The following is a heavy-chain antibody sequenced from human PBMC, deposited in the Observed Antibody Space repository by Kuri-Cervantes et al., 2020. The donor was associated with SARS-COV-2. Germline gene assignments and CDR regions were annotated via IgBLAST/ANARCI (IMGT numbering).Heavy chain of an antibody. CDR3: ARARNGNYLNEPDY. D-gene: IGHD4-17*01. CDR1: GYTFTSYY. V-gene: IGHV1-46*01. Sequence: ASVKVSCKASGYTFTSYYMHWVRQAPGQGLEWMGIINPSGGSTNYAQKLQGRVTITADESTSTAYMELSSLRSEDTAVYYCARARNGNYLNEPDYRGQGTLVTVSS. J-gene: IGHJ4*02. CDR2: INPSGGST.